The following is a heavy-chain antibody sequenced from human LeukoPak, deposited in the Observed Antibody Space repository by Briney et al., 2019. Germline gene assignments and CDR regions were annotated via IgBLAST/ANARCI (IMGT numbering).Heavy chain of an antibody. CDR1: GDSTNNFY. CDR3: ARDPFRSSFDS. V-gene: IGHV4-4*07. J-gene: IGHJ4*02. Sequence: SETLSLTCIVSGDSTNNFYWSWIRQSAGRGLEWIGRIYTSGTTHYNPSLKSRVTMSMDTSKTQFSLKLTSVTAADTAVYYCARDPFRSSFDSWGQGTLVTVSS. D-gene: IGHD1-26*01. CDR2: IYTSGTT.